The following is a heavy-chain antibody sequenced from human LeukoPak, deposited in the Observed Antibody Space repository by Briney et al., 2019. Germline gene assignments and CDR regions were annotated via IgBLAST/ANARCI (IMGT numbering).Heavy chain of an antibody. J-gene: IGHJ5*02. Sequence: SVKVSCKASGGTFSSYTISWVRQAPGQGLEWMGRIIPILGIANYAQKFQGRVTITADKSTSTAYMELSSLRSEDTAVYYCARNIVVVVAASLSPFDPWGQGTLVTVSS. V-gene: IGHV1-69*02. CDR2: IIPILGIA. D-gene: IGHD2-15*01. CDR3: ARNIVVVVAASLSPFDP. CDR1: GGTFSSYT.